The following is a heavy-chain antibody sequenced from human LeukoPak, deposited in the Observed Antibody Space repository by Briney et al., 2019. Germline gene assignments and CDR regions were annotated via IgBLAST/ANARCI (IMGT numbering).Heavy chain of an antibody. Sequence: AGGSLRPSCAASGFTFSRYWMSWVRQAPGKGLEWVANIKQDGSEKYYVDSVKGRFTISRDNAKNSLYLQMNSLRAEDTAVFYCASLGYCSGGSCFYGMDVWGQGTTVIVSS. V-gene: IGHV3-7*01. CDR3: ASLGYCSGGSCFYGMDV. CDR1: GFTFSRYW. D-gene: IGHD2-15*01. CDR2: IKQDGSEK. J-gene: IGHJ6*02.